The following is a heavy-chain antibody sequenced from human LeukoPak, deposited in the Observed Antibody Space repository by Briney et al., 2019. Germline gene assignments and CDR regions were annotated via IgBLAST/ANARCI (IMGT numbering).Heavy chain of an antibody. J-gene: IGHJ4*02. CDR3: ARDLYSSGRGY. Sequence: PGGSLRLSCAASGFTVSSNYMSWVRQAPGKGLEWVSAIYCGGSTYYADSVKGRFTISRDNSKNTLYLQMNSLRAEDTAVYYCARDLYSSGRGYWGQGTLVTVSS. CDR1: GFTVSSNY. D-gene: IGHD6-19*01. V-gene: IGHV3-53*01. CDR2: IYCGGST.